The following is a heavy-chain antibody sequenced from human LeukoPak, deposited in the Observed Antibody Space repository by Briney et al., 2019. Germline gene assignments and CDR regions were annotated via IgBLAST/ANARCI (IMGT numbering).Heavy chain of an antibody. V-gene: IGHV3-30*04. CDR1: GFTFSSYV. D-gene: IGHD5-18*01. CDR3: ARQADTAMLIWSFTDY. J-gene: IGHJ4*02. Sequence: GGSLRLSCAASGFTFSSYVMHWVRQAPGKGLEWVAIISYDGSNEYYADSVKGRFTISRDNAKNSLYLQMNSLRAEDTALYYCARQADTAMLIWSFTDYWGQGTLVTVSS. CDR2: ISYDGSNE.